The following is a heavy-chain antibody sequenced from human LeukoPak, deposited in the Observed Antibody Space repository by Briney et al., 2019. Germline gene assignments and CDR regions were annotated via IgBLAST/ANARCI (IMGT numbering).Heavy chain of an antibody. CDR1: GFTFSSYA. V-gene: IGHV3-23*01. CDR3: AKEGGELGYCSSTSCY. D-gene: IGHD2-2*01. Sequence: PGGSLRLSWAASGFTFSSYAMSWFRQAPGKGLEWVSAISGSGGSTYYADSVKGRFTISRDNSKNTLYLQINSLRAEDTAVYYCAKEGGELGYCSSTSCYWGQGTLVTVSS. J-gene: IGHJ4*02. CDR2: ISGSGGST.